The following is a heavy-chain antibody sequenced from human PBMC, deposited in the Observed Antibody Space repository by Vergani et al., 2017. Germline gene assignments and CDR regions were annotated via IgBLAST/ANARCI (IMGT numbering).Heavy chain of an antibody. CDR3: ATDFWSGYYGVFLHAFDI. Sequence: QVQLVQSGAEVKKPGASVKVSCKASGYTFTSYYMHWVRQAPGQGLEWMGIINPSGGSTSYAQKFQGRVTMTRDTSTSTVYMELSSLRSEDTAVYYCATDFWSGYYGVFLHAFDIWGQGTMVTVSS. CDR2: INPSGGST. J-gene: IGHJ3*02. CDR1: GYTFTSYY. D-gene: IGHD3-3*01. V-gene: IGHV1-46*01.